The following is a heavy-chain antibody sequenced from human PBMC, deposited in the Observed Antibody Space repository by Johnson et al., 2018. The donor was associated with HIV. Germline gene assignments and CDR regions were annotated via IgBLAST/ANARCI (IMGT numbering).Heavy chain of an antibody. CDR1: GFTFSSYG. Sequence: QVQLVESGGGVVQPGRSLRLSCAASGFTFSSYGMHWVRQAPGKGLEWLAVISYDGSNKYYSDSVKGRFTVSRDNSKNTLYLQMNSLRPEDTAVYYCANNFRGGIAAPGDAFDVWGQGTMVTVSS. CDR2: ISYDGSNK. CDR3: ANNFRGGIAAPGDAFDV. V-gene: IGHV3-30*18. J-gene: IGHJ3*01. D-gene: IGHD6-13*01.